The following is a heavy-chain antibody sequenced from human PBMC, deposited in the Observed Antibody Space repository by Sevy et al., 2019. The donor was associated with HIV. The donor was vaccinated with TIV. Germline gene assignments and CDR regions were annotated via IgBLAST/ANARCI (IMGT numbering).Heavy chain of an antibody. Sequence: GGSLRLSCAASGFAFSNYYAMHWVRQAPGKGLEWVALISYDGRDTYYADSVKGRFTVSRDNFKNTLFLQMNSLTTEETAVYYCARPRANYVDHYFFYAMDVWGQGTTVTVSS. CDR2: ISYDGRDT. J-gene: IGHJ6*02. CDR1: GFAFSNYYA. D-gene: IGHD4-17*01. CDR3: ARPRANYVDHYFFYAMDV. V-gene: IGHV3-30*04.